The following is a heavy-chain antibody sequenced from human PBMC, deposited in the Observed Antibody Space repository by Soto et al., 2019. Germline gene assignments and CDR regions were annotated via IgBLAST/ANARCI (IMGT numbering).Heavy chain of an antibody. D-gene: IGHD6-13*01. CDR1: GFTFSSYG. Sequence: QVQLVESGGGVVQPGRSLRLSCAASGFTFSSYGMHWVRQAPGKGLEWVAVISYDGSNKYYADSVKGRFTISRDNSKNTLYLQMNSRRAEDTAVYYCAKDPAAGNWFDPWGQGTLVTVSS. V-gene: IGHV3-30*18. J-gene: IGHJ5*02. CDR2: ISYDGSNK. CDR3: AKDPAAGNWFDP.